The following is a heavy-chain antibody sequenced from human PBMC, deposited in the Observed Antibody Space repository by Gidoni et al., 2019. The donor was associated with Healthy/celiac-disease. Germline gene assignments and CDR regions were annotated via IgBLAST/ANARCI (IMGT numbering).Heavy chain of an antibody. CDR2: FDPEDGET. Sequence: QVQMVQSGAGGKKPGAAVKVCCKGPGYTLTDLSKHWVRQAPGKGLEWMGGFDPEDGETIYAQKFQGRVTMTEDTSTDTAYMELSSLRSEDTAVYYCATPITMVRFHAFDIWGQGTMVTVSS. J-gene: IGHJ3*02. V-gene: IGHV1-24*01. CDR1: GYTLTDLS. CDR3: ATPITMVRFHAFDI. D-gene: IGHD3-10*01.